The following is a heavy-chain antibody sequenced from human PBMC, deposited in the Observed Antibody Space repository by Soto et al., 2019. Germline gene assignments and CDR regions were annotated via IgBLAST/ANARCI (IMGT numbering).Heavy chain of an antibody. CDR3: ARGGEEGIAAAGTDEAHGGDYYYYYYMDV. D-gene: IGHD6-13*01. CDR2: INHSGST. V-gene: IGHV4-34*01. CDR1: GGSFSGYY. Sequence: SETLSLTCAVYGGSFSGYYWSWIRQPPGKGLEWIGEINHSGSTNYNPSLKSRVTISVDTSKNQFSLKLSFVTAADTAVYYCARGGEEGIAAAGTDEAHGGDYYYYYYMDVWGKGTTVTVSS. J-gene: IGHJ6*03.